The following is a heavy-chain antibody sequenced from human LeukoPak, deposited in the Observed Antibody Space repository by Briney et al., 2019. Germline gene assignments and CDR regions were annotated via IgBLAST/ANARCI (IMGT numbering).Heavy chain of an antibody. CDR1: GYSIRRGYY. CDR2: ISQSGST. J-gene: IGHJ4*02. Sequence: SETLSLTCTVSGYSIRRGYYWGWIRQPPGKGLEWIGGISQSGSTYYNPSLKSRVTITIDTSKNHFSLKVNSVTPADMAVYFCARLAERGYGYVADFWGRGTLVTVSS. D-gene: IGHD5-18*01. CDR3: ARLAERGYGYVADF. V-gene: IGHV4-38-2*02.